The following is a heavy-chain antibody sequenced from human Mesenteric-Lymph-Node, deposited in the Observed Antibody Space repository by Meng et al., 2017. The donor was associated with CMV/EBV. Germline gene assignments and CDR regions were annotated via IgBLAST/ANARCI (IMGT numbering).Heavy chain of an antibody. CDR3: TTDRPFSGGSLIEI. CDR2: INWNGDKT. CDR1: GFIFDEYG. V-gene: IGHV3-20*04. J-gene: IGHJ3*02. Sequence: GESLKISCAPSGFIFDEYGMTWVRQVPGKGLEWVASINWNGDKTDYGDSVRGRFTISRDNAKNSLNLQMNSLRVEDTAIYYCTTDRPFSGGSLIEIWDQGTMVTVSS. D-gene: IGHD2-15*01.